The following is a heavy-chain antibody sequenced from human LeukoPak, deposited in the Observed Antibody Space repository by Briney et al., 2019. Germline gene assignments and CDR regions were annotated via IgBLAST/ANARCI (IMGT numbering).Heavy chain of an antibody. Sequence: ASVKVSCKVSGYSLSELSVHWVRQAPGKGLEWMGGLDRKEGKKSLAQKFQGRVTMTTDTSTSTAYMELRSLRSDDTAVYYCALREGSYWGQGTLVTVSS. CDR2: LDRKEGKK. J-gene: IGHJ4*02. D-gene: IGHD2-15*01. CDR1: GYSLSELS. CDR3: ALREGSY. V-gene: IGHV1-24*01.